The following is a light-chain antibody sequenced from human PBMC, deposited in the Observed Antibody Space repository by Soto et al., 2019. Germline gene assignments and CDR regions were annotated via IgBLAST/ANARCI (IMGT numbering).Light chain of an antibody. CDR3: QQYNSYSPT. CDR2: DAS. Sequence: DIQMTQSPSTLSASVGDRVTITCRASQSISSWLAWYQQKPGNAPKLLIYDASSLESGVPSRFSGSGSGTEFTLTISSLQPDDFATYYCQQYNSYSPTFGQWTKVEIK. CDR1: QSISSW. V-gene: IGKV1-5*01. J-gene: IGKJ1*01.